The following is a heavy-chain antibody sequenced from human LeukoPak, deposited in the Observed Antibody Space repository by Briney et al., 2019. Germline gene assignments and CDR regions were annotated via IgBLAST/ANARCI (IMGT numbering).Heavy chain of an antibody. Sequence: ASVKVSCKASGYTFTSYDINWVRQAPGQGLEWMGWMNPNSGNTGYAQKFQGRVTMTRNTSISTAYMELSSLRSEDTAVYYCARDIVGATVAFDIWGQGTMVTVSS. CDR2: MNPNSGNT. V-gene: IGHV1-8*01. D-gene: IGHD1-26*01. J-gene: IGHJ3*02. CDR1: GYTFTSYD. CDR3: ARDIVGATVAFDI.